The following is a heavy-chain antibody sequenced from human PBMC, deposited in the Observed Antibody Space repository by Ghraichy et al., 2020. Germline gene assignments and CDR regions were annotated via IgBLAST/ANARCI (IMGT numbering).Heavy chain of an antibody. J-gene: IGHJ3*02. Sequence: GESLNISCAASGFTFSSYDMHWVRQATGKGLEWVSAIGTAGDTYYPGSVKGRFTISRENAKNSLYLQMNSLRAGDTAVYYCARVGTTGAFDIWGQGTMVTVSS. CDR3: ARVGTTGAFDI. D-gene: IGHD1-1*01. V-gene: IGHV3-13*01. CDR2: IGTAGDT. CDR1: GFTFSSYD.